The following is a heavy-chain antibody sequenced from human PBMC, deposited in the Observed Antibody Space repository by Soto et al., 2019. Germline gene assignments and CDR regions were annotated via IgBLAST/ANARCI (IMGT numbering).Heavy chain of an antibody. V-gene: IGHV1-69*02. Sequence: QVQLVQSGAEVTKPGSSVKVSCKASGGTFSSYTISWVRQAPGQGLEWMGRIIPILGIANYAQKFQGRVTITADNSTSTAYMELSSLRSEDTAVYYCARGITEYEILKAPYSYYGMDVWGRGTTVTVSS. D-gene: IGHD3-9*01. CDR2: IIPILGIA. CDR1: GGTFSSYT. CDR3: ARGITEYEILKAPYSYYGMDV. J-gene: IGHJ6*02.